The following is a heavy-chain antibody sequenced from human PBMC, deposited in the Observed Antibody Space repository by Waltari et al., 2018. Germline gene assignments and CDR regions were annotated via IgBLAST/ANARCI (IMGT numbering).Heavy chain of an antibody. CDR3: AQEQGTSGGAGWFDP. J-gene: IGHJ5*02. Sequence: QVQLVESGGGVVQPGGSLRLSCAASGFDFSTSIMHWARQAPGTELGWVGGLSMMASSNDYADSVKGRFTISGDNAKNTLWLEMNRLRPEEAAVYYGAQEQGTSGGAGWFDPWGQGTPVTVS. D-gene: IGHD2-8*01. CDR2: LSMMASSN. V-gene: IGHV3-30*18. CDR1: GFDFSTSI.